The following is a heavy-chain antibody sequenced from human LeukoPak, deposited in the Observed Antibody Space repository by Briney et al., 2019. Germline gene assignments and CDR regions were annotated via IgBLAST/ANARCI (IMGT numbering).Heavy chain of an antibody. V-gene: IGHV3-23*01. J-gene: IGHJ4*02. Sequence: GGSLRLSCAASGFTFSSYWMHWVRQAPGKGLEWVSAISGSGGSTYYADSVKGRFTISRDNSKNTLYLQMNSLRAEDTAVYYCAKGSFRGYSYEVLWYWGQGTLVTVSS. CDR1: GFTFSSYW. CDR2: ISGSGGST. D-gene: IGHD5-18*01. CDR3: AKGSFRGYSYEVLWY.